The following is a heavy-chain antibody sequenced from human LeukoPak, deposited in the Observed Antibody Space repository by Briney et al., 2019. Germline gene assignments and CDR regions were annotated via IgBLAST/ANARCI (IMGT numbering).Heavy chain of an antibody. Sequence: GGSLRLSCAASGFTFSSYWMHWVRQAPGKGLVWVSRINSDGSSTSYADSVKGRFTIPRDNAKNTLYLQMNSLRAEDTAVYYCARGGYSESYYTPRYYYMDVWGKGTTVTVSS. V-gene: IGHV3-74*01. CDR1: GFTFSSYW. CDR2: INSDGSST. CDR3: ARGGYSESYYTPRYYYMDV. D-gene: IGHD1-26*01. J-gene: IGHJ6*03.